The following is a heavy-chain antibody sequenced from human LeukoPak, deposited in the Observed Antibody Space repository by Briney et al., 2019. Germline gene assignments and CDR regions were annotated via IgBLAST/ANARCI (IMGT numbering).Heavy chain of an antibody. CDR3: ARDLDYYDSSGQIDY. D-gene: IGHD3-22*01. J-gene: IGHJ4*02. V-gene: IGHV3-30*04. Sequence: GGSLRLSCALSGFTFSIYVMHWARHAPGKGLEWVAIISYEGSKQYYADSVKGRFTISRGNAKNSLYLQMNSLRAEDTAVYYCARDLDYYDSSGQIDYWGQGTLVAVSS. CDR1: GFTFSIYV. CDR2: ISYEGSKQ.